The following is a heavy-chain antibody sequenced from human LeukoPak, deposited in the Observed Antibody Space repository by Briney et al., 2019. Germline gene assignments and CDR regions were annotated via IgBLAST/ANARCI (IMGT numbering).Heavy chain of an antibody. D-gene: IGHD6-13*01. CDR1: GGSISSSSYY. CDR2: IYYSGST. CDR3: ARDRDSSSWDEGYFQH. V-gene: IGHV4-39*07. Sequence: SETLSLTCTVSGGSISSSSYYWGWIRQPPGKGLEWIGSIYYSGSTYYNPSLKSRVTISVDTSKNQFSLKLSSVTAADTAVYYCARDRDSSSWDEGYFQHWGQGTLVTVSS. J-gene: IGHJ1*01.